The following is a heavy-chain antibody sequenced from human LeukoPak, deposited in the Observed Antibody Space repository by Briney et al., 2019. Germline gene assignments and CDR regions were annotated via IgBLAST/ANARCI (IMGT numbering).Heavy chain of an antibody. V-gene: IGHV3-21*01. J-gene: IGHJ6*04. CDR3: ARGDDWSTYYYYYGMDV. Sequence: PGGSLRLSCAASGFTFSSYSMNWVRQAPGKGLEWVSSISSSSSSYIYYADSVKGRFTISRDNAKNSLYLQMNSLRAEDTAVYYCARGDDWSTYYYYYGMDVWGKGTTVTVSS. D-gene: IGHD3-9*01. CDR1: GFTFSSYS. CDR2: ISSSSSSYI.